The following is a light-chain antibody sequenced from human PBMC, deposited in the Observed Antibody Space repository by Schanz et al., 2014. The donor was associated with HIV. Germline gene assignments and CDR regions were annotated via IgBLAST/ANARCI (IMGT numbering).Light chain of an antibody. V-gene: IGLV2-11*01. J-gene: IGLJ2*01. CDR2: DVS. Sequence: QSALTQPRSVSGSPGQSVTISCIGTSSDVGGYNYVSWYQQHPGKAPKLMIYDVSKRPSGVPDRFSGSKSGNTASLTVSGLQAEDEADYYCCSYTGSSDVVFGGGTKLTVL. CDR1: SSDVGGYNY. CDR3: CSYTGSSDVV.